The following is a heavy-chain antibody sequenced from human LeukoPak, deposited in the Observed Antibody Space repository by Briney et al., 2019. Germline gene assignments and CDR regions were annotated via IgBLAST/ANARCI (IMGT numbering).Heavy chain of an antibody. J-gene: IGHJ5*02. CDR3: ARGFYSSSWSSWFDP. CDR2: INYSGST. V-gene: IGHV4-34*01. CDR1: GGSFSGYY. D-gene: IGHD6-13*01. Sequence: SETLSLTCAVYGGSFSGYYWSWIRQPPGKGLEWIGEINYSGSTNYNPSLKSRVTISVDTSKNQFSLKLSSVTAADTAVNYCARGFYSSSWSSWFDPWGQGTLVTVSS.